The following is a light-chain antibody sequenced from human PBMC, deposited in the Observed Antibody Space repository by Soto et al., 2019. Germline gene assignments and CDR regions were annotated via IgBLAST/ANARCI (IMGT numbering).Light chain of an antibody. V-gene: IGLV2-14*01. CDR2: DVD. Sequence: QSALTQPASISGSPGQSITISCTGTNSDVGGYNYVSWYQQYPGKAPKLMIYDVDNRPSGVSYRFSGSKSGKTASLTISGLRAEDEADYYCSSYTTSSTVVFGGGTKVTVL. J-gene: IGLJ2*01. CDR1: NSDVGGYNY. CDR3: SSYTTSSTVV.